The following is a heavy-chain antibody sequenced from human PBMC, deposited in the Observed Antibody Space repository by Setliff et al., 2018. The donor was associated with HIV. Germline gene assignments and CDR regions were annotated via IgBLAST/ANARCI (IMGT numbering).Heavy chain of an antibody. CDR1: GFTFSSSG. CDR2: INIKNGNT. D-gene: IGHD2-2*01. J-gene: IGHJ5*02. V-gene: IGHV1-18*01. Sequence: ASVKVSCKASGFTFSSSGISWVRQAPGQGLEWMGWINIKNGNTNYEQKLQGRVTMTTDTSTSTTYMELTSLRSDDTAVYYCARWSCGRATCYDSPYNWFDPWGQGTLVTVSS. CDR3: ARWSCGRATCYDSPYNWFDP.